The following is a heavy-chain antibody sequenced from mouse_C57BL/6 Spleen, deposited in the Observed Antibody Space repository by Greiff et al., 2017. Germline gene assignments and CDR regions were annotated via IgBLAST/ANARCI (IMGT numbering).Heavy chain of an antibody. CDR3: ARGGYYDCAMDY. D-gene: IGHD2-3*01. CDR2: ISSGSSTI. Sequence: VQLKESGGGLVKPGGSLKLSCAASGFTFSDYGMHWVRQAPEKGLEWVAYISSGSSTIYYADTVQGRFTISRDTAKNTLFLQMTSLRSEDTAMYYCARGGYYDCAMDYWGQGTSVTVSS. J-gene: IGHJ4*01. V-gene: IGHV5-17*01. CDR1: GFTFSDYG.